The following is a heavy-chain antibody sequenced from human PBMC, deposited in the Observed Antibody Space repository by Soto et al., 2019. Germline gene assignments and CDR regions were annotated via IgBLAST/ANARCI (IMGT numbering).Heavy chain of an antibody. V-gene: IGHV3-15*01. CDR2: IKSKTDGGTT. CDR3: TTVECSGGSCYSFY. D-gene: IGHD2-15*01. CDR1: GFTFNNAW. Sequence: EVPLVESGGGLVKPGGSLRLSCTASGFTFNNAWMSWVRQAREKGREGVGRIKSKTDGGTTDYAAPVKGRFTISRDDSKNTLYLQMNSLKTEDTAVYYCTTVECSGGSCYSFYWGQGTLVTVSS. J-gene: IGHJ4*02.